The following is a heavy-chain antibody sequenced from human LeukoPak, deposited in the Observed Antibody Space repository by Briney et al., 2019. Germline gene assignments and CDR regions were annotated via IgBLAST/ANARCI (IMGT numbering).Heavy chain of an antibody. CDR2: ISYDGSNK. Sequence: GGSLRLSCAASGFTFSSYGMHWVRQAPGKGLEWVAVISYDGSNKYYADSVKGRFTISRDNSKNTLYLQMNSLRAEDTAIYYCAKILGHDSDGYYYYGMDVWGQGTTVTVSS. CDR3: AKILGHDSDGYYYYGMDV. V-gene: IGHV3-30*18. J-gene: IGHJ6*02. CDR1: GFTFSSYG. D-gene: IGHD3-22*01.